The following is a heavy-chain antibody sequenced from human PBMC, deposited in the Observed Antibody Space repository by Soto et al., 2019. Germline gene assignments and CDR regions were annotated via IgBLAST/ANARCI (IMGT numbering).Heavy chain of an antibody. D-gene: IGHD3-3*01. CDR2: MSGSGDDA. CDR1: GFTFSNYG. V-gene: IGHV3-23*01. CDR3: AKKVTIYAVDPADY. J-gene: IGHJ4*02. Sequence: EVQLLESGGGLVQPGGSLRLSCAASGFTFSNYGMSWVRQAPGKGLGWVSVMSGSGDDAYYADSVKGRFTISRDNSKNTLYLQMNSRRAEDTAVYFCAKKVTIYAVDPADYWGQGTQVAVSS.